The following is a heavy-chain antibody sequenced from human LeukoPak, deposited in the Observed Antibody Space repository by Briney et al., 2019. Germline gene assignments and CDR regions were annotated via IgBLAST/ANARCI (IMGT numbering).Heavy chain of an antibody. Sequence: SETLSLTCTVSGYSISSGYYWGWIRQPPGKGLEWIGSIYHSGSTYYNPSLKSRATISVDTSKNQFSLKLSSVTAADTAVYYCAGTVAGQTAWGQGTLVTVSS. D-gene: IGHD6-19*01. V-gene: IGHV4-38-2*02. CDR3: AGTVAGQTA. CDR2: IYHSGST. J-gene: IGHJ5*02. CDR1: GYSISSGYY.